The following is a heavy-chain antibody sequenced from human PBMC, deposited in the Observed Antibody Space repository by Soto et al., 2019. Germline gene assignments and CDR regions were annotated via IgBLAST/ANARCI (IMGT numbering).Heavy chain of an antibody. CDR3: ARDQGYYGLSRTYRPYYFAY. J-gene: IGHJ4*02. V-gene: IGHV1-18*04. Sequence: ASVKVSCKASGYRFNSYGITWVRQAPGQGLEWMGWISVYNGNTNFAQSLQDRVTFAADTSTNTAYMELRGLRLDDTAVYYCARDQGYYGLSRTYRPYYFAYWGQGTLVTVSS. D-gene: IGHD3-3*01. CDR1: GYRFNSYG. CDR2: ISVYNGNT.